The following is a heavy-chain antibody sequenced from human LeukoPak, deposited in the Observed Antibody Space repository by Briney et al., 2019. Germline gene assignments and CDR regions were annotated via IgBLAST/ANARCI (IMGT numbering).Heavy chain of an antibody. Sequence: ASVKVSCKASGYTFTSYGISWVRQAPGQGLEWMGWINPNSGGANYAQKFQGRVTMTRDTSISTAYMELSRLRSDDTAVYYCARDLGDYVFYWGQGTLVTVSS. CDR2: INPNSGGA. J-gene: IGHJ4*02. CDR1: GYTFTSYG. V-gene: IGHV1-2*02. CDR3: ARDLGDYVFY. D-gene: IGHD4-17*01.